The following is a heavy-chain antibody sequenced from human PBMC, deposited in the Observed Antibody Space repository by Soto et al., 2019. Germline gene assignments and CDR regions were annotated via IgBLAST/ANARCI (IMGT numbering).Heavy chain of an antibody. CDR3: AKEGPERRANFDC. D-gene: IGHD1-1*01. V-gene: IGHV3-23*01. J-gene: IGHJ4*01. Sequence: EVQVLESGGGLVQPGGSLRLSCAASGFIFSTCAMSWVRQAPGKGLEWVSGISESGDDTFYGDSVKGRFTISRDNSKSTLYLHMNSLRADDTAVYYCAKEGPERRANFDCWGQGSLVTVSS. CDR2: ISESGDDT. CDR1: GFIFSTCA.